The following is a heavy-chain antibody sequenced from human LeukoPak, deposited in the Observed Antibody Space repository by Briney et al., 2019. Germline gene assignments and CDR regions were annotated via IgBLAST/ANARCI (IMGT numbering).Heavy chain of an antibody. CDR2: IYYSGST. V-gene: IGHV4-59*01. CDR3: AGRTLGGYYFDY. J-gene: IGHJ4*02. D-gene: IGHD3-10*01. Sequence: PSETLSLTCTVSGGSISSYYWSWIRQPPGKGLEWIGYIYYSGSTNYNPSLKSRVTISVDTSKNQFSLKLSSVTAADTAVYYCAGRTLGGYYFDYWGQGTLVTASS. CDR1: GGSISSYY.